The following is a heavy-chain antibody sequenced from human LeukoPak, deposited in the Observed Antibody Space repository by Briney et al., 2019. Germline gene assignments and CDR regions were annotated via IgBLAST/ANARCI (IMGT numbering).Heavy chain of an antibody. CDR1: GFTFSGYG. CDR2: IANDGKDK. D-gene: IGHD2-2*01. V-gene: IGHV3-30*18. CDR3: TKDRNRGPAAYDFDY. Sequence: GWSLTLSCAATGFTFSGYGIHWLRQAPGKEQEWLSVIANDGKDKKYTESVKGRFTISRDNSKNTLYLQMNSLRVDDTVVYYCTKDRNRGPAAYDFDYWGPGTLITVSS. J-gene: IGHJ4*02.